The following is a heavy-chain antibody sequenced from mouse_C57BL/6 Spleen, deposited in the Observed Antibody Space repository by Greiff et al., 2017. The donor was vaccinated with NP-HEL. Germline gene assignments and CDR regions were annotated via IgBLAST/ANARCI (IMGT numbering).Heavy chain of an antibody. CDR1: GYTFTDYY. Sequence: VQLQQSGAELVRPGASVKLSCKASGYTFTDYYINWVKQRPGQGLEWIARIYPGSGNTYYNEKFKGKATLTAEKSSSTAYMQLSSLTSEDSAVYLCSRDYDYDDWYFDVWGTGTTVTVSS. V-gene: IGHV1-76*01. CDR3: SRDYDYDDWYFDV. CDR2: IYPGSGNT. D-gene: IGHD2-4*01. J-gene: IGHJ1*03.